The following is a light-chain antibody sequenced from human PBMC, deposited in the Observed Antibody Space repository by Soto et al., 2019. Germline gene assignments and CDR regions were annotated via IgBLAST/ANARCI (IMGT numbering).Light chain of an antibody. CDR2: EAS. V-gene: IGKV3-11*01. CDR3: QQRSDWPWT. CDR1: QSVSSC. J-gene: IGKJ1*01. Sequence: EILLTQSPATLSLSPGERATLPCRASQSVSSCLAWYQQKPGQAPRLLMYEASNRATGIPARFSGGGSGTDFTLTISSLEPEDFAVYYCQQRSDWPWTLGQGTKVDIK.